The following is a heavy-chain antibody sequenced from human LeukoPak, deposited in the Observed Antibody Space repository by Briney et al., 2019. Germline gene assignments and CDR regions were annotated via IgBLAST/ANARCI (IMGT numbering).Heavy chain of an antibody. CDR3: VRDNRSYNFDY. J-gene: IGHJ4*02. D-gene: IGHD1-26*01. Sequence: GGSLRLSCAASGFTFSRYWMHWVRQAPGKGLVWGSCIKSDGSSTSTAASAKGRFTISRNNAKNTVYLQMNSLRAEDTAVYYCVRDNRSYNFDYWGQGTLVTVSS. CDR2: IKSDGSST. V-gene: IGHV3-74*01. CDR1: GFTFSRYW.